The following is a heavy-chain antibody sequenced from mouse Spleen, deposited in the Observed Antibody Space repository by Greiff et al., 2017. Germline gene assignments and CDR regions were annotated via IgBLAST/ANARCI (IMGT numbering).Heavy chain of an antibody. CDR3: TTADNGY. J-gene: IGHJ2*01. V-gene: IGHV14-4*01. CDR2: IDPENGDT. Sequence: VQLQQSGAELVRPGASVKLSCTASGFNIKDDYMHWVKQRPEQGLEWIGWIDPENGDTEYASKFQGKATITADTSSNTAYLQLSSLTSEDTAVYYCTTADNGYWGQGTTLTVSS. CDR1: GFNIKDDY. D-gene: IGHD3-3*01.